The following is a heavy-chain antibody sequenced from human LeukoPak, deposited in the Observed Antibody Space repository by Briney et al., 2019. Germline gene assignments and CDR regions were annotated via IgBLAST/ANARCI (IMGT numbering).Heavy chain of an antibody. J-gene: IGHJ4*02. V-gene: IGHV4-61*02. CDR2: GYTSGST. Sequence: SQTLSLTCTVSGVSISSGSYYWSWIRQPAGKGLEWIGRGYTSGSTNYNPSLKSRVTISVDTSKNQFSLKLSSVTAADTAVYYCARESRAGLALDYWGQGTLVTVSS. D-gene: IGHD3/OR15-3a*01. CDR1: GVSISSGSYY. CDR3: ARESRAGLALDY.